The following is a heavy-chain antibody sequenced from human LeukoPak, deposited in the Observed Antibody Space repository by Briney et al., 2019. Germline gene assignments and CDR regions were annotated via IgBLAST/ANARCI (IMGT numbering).Heavy chain of an antibody. CDR1: GFTVSTKY. CDR2: IYSGTST. V-gene: IGHV3-66*01. J-gene: IGHJ4*02. CDR3: VKDSDPTYYYGSGSYYRLEYPFDY. D-gene: IGHD3-10*01. Sequence: PGGSLRLSCAASGFTVSTKYMTWVRQAPGKGLEWVSVIYSGTSTYYADSVKGRFTISRDNSKNTLYLQMSSLRAEDTAVYYCVKDSDPTYYYGSGSYYRLEYPFDYWGQGTLVTVSS.